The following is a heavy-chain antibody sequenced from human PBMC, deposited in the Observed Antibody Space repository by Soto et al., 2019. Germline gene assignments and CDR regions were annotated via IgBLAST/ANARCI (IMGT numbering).Heavy chain of an antibody. CDR2: ISYDGSNK. CDR3: SLSDRYYGMDV. V-gene: IGHV3-30*03. CDR1: GFTFSSYF. Sequence: GGSLRLSCAASGFTFSSYFMHWVRQAPGKGLEWVAVISYDGSNKYYADSVKGRFTISRDNSKNTLYLQMNSLRAEDTAVYYCSLSDRYYGMDVWGLGTTVTVSS. J-gene: IGHJ6*02.